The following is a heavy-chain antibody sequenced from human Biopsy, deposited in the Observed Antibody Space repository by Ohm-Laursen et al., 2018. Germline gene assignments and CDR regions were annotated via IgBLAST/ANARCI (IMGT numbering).Heavy chain of an antibody. CDR3: TRAEAGSGSLLYFDY. Sequence: SLRLSCAASEFIFSRFWMYWVRQAPGKGLVWVSRINTDGSSTNYADAVKGRFTISRDNAKNTVFLQMNSLRAEDTAVYYCTRAEAGSGSLLYFDYWGQGTRVTVSS. D-gene: IGHD3-10*01. V-gene: IGHV3-74*01. J-gene: IGHJ4*02. CDR2: INTDGSST. CDR1: EFIFSRFW.